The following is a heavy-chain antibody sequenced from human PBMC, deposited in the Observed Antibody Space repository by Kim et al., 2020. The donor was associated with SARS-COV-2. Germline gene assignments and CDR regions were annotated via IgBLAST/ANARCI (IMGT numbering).Heavy chain of an antibody. Sequence: SETLSLTCTVSGGSISSGGYYWSWIRQHPGKGLEWIGYIYYSGSTYYNPSLKSRVTISVDTSKNQFSLKLSSVTAADTAVYYCARREDAAAGTLFDYWGQGTLVTVSS. CDR1: GGSISSGGYY. CDR2: IYYSGST. CDR3: ARREDAAAGTLFDY. J-gene: IGHJ4*02. V-gene: IGHV4-31*03. D-gene: IGHD6-13*01.